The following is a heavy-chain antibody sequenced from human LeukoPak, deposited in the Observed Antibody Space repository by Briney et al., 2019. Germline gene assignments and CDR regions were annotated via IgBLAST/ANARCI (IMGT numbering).Heavy chain of an antibody. CDR2: INSSSSTI. J-gene: IGHJ4*02. Sequence: GGSLRLSCAASGFTFRNYCMNWVRQAPGKGLEWVSYINSSSSTIYYADSVKGRFTISRDNAKKSLYLQMNSLRAEDTAVYYCARMSGGSGSYHPCGIDYWGEGTLVTVSS. CDR1: GFTFRNYC. CDR3: ARMSGGSGSYHPCGIDY. D-gene: IGHD3-10*01. V-gene: IGHV3-48*01.